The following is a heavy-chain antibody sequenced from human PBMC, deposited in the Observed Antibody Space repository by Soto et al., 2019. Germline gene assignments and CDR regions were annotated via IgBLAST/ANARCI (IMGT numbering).Heavy chain of an antibody. V-gene: IGHV3-9*01. Sequence: GGSLRLSCAASGFTFDDYAMHWVRQAPGKGLEWVSGISWNSGSIGYADSVKGRFTISRDNAKNSLYLQMNSLRAEDTALYYCAKGDDYIWGSYRSYSDYWGQGTLVTVSS. CDR1: GFTFDDYA. D-gene: IGHD3-16*02. CDR2: ISWNSGSI. J-gene: IGHJ4*02. CDR3: AKGDDYIWGSYRSYSDY.